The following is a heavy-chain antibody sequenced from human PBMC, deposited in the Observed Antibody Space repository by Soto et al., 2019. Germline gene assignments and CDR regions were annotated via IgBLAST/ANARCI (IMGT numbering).Heavy chain of an antibody. Sequence: EVQLVESGGGLVQPGGSLRLSCAASGFTFSSYSMNWFRQAPGKGLELVSYISSSSSTIYYADSVKGRFTIAIDNAKNALYLQMNSLRDEDTAVYYCAREGGSLNCFDPWGQGTLVTVSS. J-gene: IGHJ5*02. CDR2: ISSSSSTI. D-gene: IGHD1-26*01. V-gene: IGHV3-48*02. CDR3: AREGGSLNCFDP. CDR1: GFTFSSYS.